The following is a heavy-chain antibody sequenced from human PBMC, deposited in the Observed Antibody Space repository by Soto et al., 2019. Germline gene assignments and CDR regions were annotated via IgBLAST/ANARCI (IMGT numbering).Heavy chain of an antibody. D-gene: IGHD2-21*02. J-gene: IGHJ5*02. CDR2: ISSTSSYI. V-gene: IGHV3-21*06. CDR3: VRDGRLHLQGEFFDH. Sequence: DVQLVESGGGLVKPGGSLRLSCAASGFSFSSHAMNWVRQAPGRGLEWVSSISSTSSYIHHAASVKGRVTISRDNAKSSLYLQLDGLRVDATGVYYCVRDGRLHLQGEFFDHWGQGILVTVSS. CDR1: GFSFSSHA.